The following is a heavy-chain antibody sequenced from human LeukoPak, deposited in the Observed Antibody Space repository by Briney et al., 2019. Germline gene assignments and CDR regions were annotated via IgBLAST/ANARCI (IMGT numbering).Heavy chain of an antibody. V-gene: IGHV3-23*01. Sequence: SGGSLRLSCAASGFIFRSYAMSWVRQAPGQGLEWVSSISASGSSTFYADSVKGRFTIYRDNSKNTVSLQMNSLRAEDTAVYYCAKMIVVGGSWFDPWGQGTLVTVSS. J-gene: IGHJ5*02. CDR2: ISASGSST. CDR1: GFIFRSYA. CDR3: AKMIVVGGSWFDP. D-gene: IGHD3-22*01.